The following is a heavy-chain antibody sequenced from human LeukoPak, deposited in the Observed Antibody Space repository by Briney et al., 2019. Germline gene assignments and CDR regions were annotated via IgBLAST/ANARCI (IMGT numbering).Heavy chain of an antibody. J-gene: IGHJ5*02. D-gene: IGHD6-13*01. V-gene: IGHV4-59*01. CDR2: IYYSGST. CDR3: ARVGGSNWYGWLDP. Sequence: SETLSLTCTVSGGSISDYYLSWIRQPPGEGLQWIGYIYYSGSTNYNPLFESRVTLSVDTSKKQFSLKLSSVTAADTALYYCARVGGSNWYGWLDPWGQGTLVTVSS. CDR1: GGSISDYY.